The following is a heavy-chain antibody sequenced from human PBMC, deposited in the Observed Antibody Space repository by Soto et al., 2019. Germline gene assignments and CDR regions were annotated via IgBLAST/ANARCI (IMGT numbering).Heavy chain of an antibody. CDR3: ARVVKKDGGLLLNYYYGLDV. D-gene: IGHD3-10*01. J-gene: IGHJ6*02. CDR2: IYYSGRT. Sequence: SETLSLTCTVSGGFVSGIYYYWSWIRQPPGKGLEWIGYIYYSGRTSYNPSLKSRVTISVDTSKNHFSLKLSSVSAAETAVYYCARVVKKDGGLLLNYYYGLDVWGHGTTVTVSS. V-gene: IGHV4-61*03. CDR1: GGFVSGIYYY.